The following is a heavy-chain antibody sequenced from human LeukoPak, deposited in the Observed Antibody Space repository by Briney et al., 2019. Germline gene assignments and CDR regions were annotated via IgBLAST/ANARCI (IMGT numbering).Heavy chain of an antibody. J-gene: IGHJ4*02. V-gene: IGHV4-39*01. Sequence: PSETLSLTCTVSGGSISSSSYCWGWIRQPPGKGLEWIGSIYYSGSTYYNPSLKSRVTISVDTSKNQFSLKLSSVTAADTAVYYCARDGGYYYDSSGYYWGQGTLVTVSS. CDR2: IYYSGST. D-gene: IGHD3-22*01. CDR3: ARDGGYYYDSSGYY. CDR1: GGSISSSSYC.